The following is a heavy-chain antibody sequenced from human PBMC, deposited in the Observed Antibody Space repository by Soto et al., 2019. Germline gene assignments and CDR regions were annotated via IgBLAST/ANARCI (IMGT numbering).Heavy chain of an antibody. CDR2: IYYSGST. CDR1: GGSISSYY. CDR3: ARHATGYDILTGYYPAFDY. J-gene: IGHJ4*02. V-gene: IGHV4-59*08. Sequence: PSETLSLTCTVSGGSISSYYWSWIRQPPGKGLEWIGYIYYSGSTNYNPSLKSRGTITVDTSKNQFSLKLSSVTAADTAAYYCARHATGYDILTGYYPAFDYWGQGTLVTVSS. D-gene: IGHD3-9*01.